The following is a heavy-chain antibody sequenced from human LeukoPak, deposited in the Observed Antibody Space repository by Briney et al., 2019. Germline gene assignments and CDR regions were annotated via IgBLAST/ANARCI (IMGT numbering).Heavy chain of an antibody. CDR3: ARGGAYSYGPLDI. J-gene: IGHJ3*02. D-gene: IGHD5-18*01. CDR1: GFTFSSYW. V-gene: IGHV3-74*01. Sequence: PGGSLRLSCAASGFTFSSYWMHWVRQAPGKGLVWVSRLNSDGSSKSYADSVKGRFTISRDNAKNTLYLQMNSLRAEDTAVYYCARGGAYSYGPLDIWGQGTMVTVSS. CDR2: LNSDGSSK.